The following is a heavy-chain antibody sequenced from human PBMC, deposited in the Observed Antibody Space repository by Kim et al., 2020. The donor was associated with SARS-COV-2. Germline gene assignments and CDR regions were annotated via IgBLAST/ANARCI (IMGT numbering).Heavy chain of an antibody. J-gene: IGHJ4*02. D-gene: IGHD2-8*02. V-gene: IGHV3-74*01. CDR1: GFTFSSYW. CDR2: IKGDGTNI. Sequence: GGSLRLSCAASGFTFSSYWRYLFRQGPVKGLLWVSRIKGDGTNIDYAESVKGRVTISRDNAKNTLYLQMNSLRVEDTAIYYCARLSSTGGGPADSWGQGTQVTVSS. CDR3: ARLSSTGGGPADS.